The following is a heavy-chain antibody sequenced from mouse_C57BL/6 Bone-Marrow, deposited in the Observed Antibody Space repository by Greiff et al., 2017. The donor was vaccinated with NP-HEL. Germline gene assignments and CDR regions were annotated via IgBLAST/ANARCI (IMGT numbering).Heavy chain of an antibody. CDR2: IHPNSGSP. Sequence: VQLQQPGAELVKPGASVKLSCKASGYTFTSYWMHWVKQRPGQGLEWIGMIHPNSGSPNYNEKFKSKATLTVDKSSSTAYMQRSSLTSEDSAVYYCARGLLWLRRRDYYAMDYWGQGTSVTVSS. CDR1: GYTFTSYW. CDR3: ARGLLWLRRRDYYAMDY. D-gene: IGHD2-2*01. J-gene: IGHJ4*01. V-gene: IGHV1-64*01.